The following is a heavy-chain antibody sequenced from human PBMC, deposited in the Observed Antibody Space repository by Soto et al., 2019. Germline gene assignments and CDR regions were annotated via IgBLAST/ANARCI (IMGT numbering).Heavy chain of an antibody. V-gene: IGHV4-59*01. Sequence: SETLSLTCTVTGGSIGSYYWSWIRQSPGRGLEWIGCVYYSDGTNYNPSLKSRATMSMDKSNNQFSLRLRSVTAADTAVYYCARTESSSWSFFYYGMDVWGQGTTVTVSS. CDR1: GGSIGSYY. CDR3: ARTESSSWSFFYYGMDV. J-gene: IGHJ6*02. D-gene: IGHD6-13*01. CDR2: VYYSDGT.